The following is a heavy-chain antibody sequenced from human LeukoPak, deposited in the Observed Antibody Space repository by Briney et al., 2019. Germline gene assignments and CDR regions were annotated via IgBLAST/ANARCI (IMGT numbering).Heavy chain of an antibody. Sequence: ASVKVSCKPSGYTFTGYYMHWVRQAPGQGLEWMGWINLNSGGTNYAQKFQGRVTMTRDTSISTVYMELSRLRSDDTAVNYCARSPDILTGENFDYWGQGTLVTVSS. J-gene: IGHJ4*02. D-gene: IGHD3-9*01. V-gene: IGHV1-2*02. CDR1: GYTFTGYY. CDR3: ARSPDILTGENFDY. CDR2: INLNSGGT.